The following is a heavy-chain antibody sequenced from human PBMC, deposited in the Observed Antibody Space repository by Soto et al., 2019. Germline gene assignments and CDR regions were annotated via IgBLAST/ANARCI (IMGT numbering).Heavy chain of an antibody. V-gene: IGHV1-18*01. CDR1: GYTLTNFG. CDR3: ARVIPGVEAWFDP. J-gene: IGHJ5*02. Sequence: ASVKVSCKASGYTLTNFGVTWVRRAPGQGLEWMGWISAYTDTPNYAQKFQGRVTMTIDTSTSTAYMDLRSLTSDDTAVYYCARVIPGVEAWFDPWGQGTLVTVSS. D-gene: IGHD2-2*01. CDR2: ISAYTDTP.